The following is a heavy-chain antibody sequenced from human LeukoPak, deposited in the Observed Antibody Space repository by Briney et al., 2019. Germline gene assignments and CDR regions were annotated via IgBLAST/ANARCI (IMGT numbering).Heavy chain of an antibody. D-gene: IGHD3-22*01. CDR3: ARESVYYDSSAYLLR. CDR1: GYTFTNYA. CDR2: INTNTGNP. V-gene: IGHV7-4-1*02. J-gene: IGHJ4*02. Sequence: ASVKVSCKASGYTFTNYAMNWVRQAPGQGLEWMGWINTNTGNPTYAQGFTGRFVFSLDTSVSTAYLQISSLKAEDTAVYFCARESVYYDSSAYLLRWGQGTLDTVSS.